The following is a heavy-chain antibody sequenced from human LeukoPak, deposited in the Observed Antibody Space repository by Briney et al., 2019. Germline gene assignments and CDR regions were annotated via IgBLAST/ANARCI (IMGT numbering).Heavy chain of an antibody. CDR3: ARGGYRYDYGGNSRYYYYMDV. CDR1: GGSMSSYY. D-gene: IGHD4-23*01. J-gene: IGHJ6*03. Sequence: SETLSLTCTVSGGSMSSYYWSWIRQPPGKGLEWIGHIYYSGSTNYNPSLKSRVTISVDTSKNQFSLKLSSVTAADTAVYYCARGGYRYDYGGNSRYYYYMDVWGKGTTVTISS. CDR2: IYYSGST. V-gene: IGHV4-59*01.